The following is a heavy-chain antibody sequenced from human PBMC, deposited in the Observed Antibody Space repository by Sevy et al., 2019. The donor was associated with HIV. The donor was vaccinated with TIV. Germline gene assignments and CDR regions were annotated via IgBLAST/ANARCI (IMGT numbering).Heavy chain of an antibody. Sequence: GGSLRLSCAASGFSFSIYSVNWVRRAPGKGLEWVSCYGTTRNQIDYADSVRGRFTISRDNAKNSVYLQMTSLRDEDTAVYYCARGRHCGGSSCYSSWLDPWGQGTLVTVSS. CDR1: GFSFSIYS. CDR2: YGTTRNQI. V-gene: IGHV3-21*01. D-gene: IGHD2-15*01. CDR3: ARGRHCGGSSCYSSWLDP. J-gene: IGHJ5*02.